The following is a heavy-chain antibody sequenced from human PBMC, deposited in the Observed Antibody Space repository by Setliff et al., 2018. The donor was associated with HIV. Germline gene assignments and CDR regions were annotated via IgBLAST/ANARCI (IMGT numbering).Heavy chain of an antibody. CDR2: IYYSGST. V-gene: IGHV4-30-4*08. J-gene: IGHJ6*02. Sequence: SETLSLTCTVSGGSISSGDYYWSWIRQPPGKGLEWIGYIYYSGSTYYNPSLKSRVIMSLDTSKNHLSLKLRSVTAADTAVYYCARAQGSGSYWADYYYYGIDVWGQGTTVTVSS. D-gene: IGHD3-10*01. CDR3: ARAQGSGSYWADYYYYGIDV. CDR1: GGSISSGDYY.